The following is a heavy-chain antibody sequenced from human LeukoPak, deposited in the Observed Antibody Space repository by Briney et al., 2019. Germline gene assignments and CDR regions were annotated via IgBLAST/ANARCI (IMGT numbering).Heavy chain of an antibody. CDR3: AKSLFTSATGTGRAFHI. CDR2: ISSRSGSSI. V-gene: IGHV3-11*01. D-gene: IGHD1-1*01. J-gene: IGHJ3*02. Sequence: GGSLRLSCAASGFTFGDYYMSWIRQAPGKGLEWVSYISSRSGSSIYYGDSVKGRFTTSRDNAKNSLYLQMNGLRAEDTAIFYCAKSLFTSATGTGRAFHIWGQGTRVTVSS. CDR1: GFTFGDYY.